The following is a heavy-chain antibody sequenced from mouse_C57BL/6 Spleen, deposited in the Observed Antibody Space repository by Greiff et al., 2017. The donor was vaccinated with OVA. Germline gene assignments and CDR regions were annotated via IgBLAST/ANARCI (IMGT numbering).Heavy chain of an antibody. CDR3: ARESSSWFAY. Sequence: VQLQQPGAELVKPGASVKLSCKASGYTFTSYWMHWVKQRPGQGLEWIGMIHPNSGSTNYTEKFQSKATLTVDTSSNTAYMQLSSLTSEDSAVYYCARESSSWFAYWGKGTLVTVSA. J-gene: IGHJ3*01. D-gene: IGHD1-1*01. CDR2: IHPNSGST. V-gene: IGHV1-64*01. CDR1: GYTFTSYW.